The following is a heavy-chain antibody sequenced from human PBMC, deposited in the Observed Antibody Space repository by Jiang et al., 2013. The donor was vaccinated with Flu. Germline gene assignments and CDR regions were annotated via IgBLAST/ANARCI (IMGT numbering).Heavy chain of an antibody. D-gene: IGHD3-22*01. Sequence: WVANIKQDGSEKYYVDSVKGRFTISRDNAKNSLYLQMNSLRAEDTAVYYCARDAPGYYDSSGYSDAFDIWGQGTMVTVSS. CDR3: ARDAPGYYDSSGYSDAFDI. J-gene: IGHJ3*02. CDR2: IKQDGSEK. V-gene: IGHV3-7*03.